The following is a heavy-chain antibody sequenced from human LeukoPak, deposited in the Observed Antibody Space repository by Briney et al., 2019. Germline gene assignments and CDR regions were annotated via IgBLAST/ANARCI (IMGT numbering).Heavy chain of an antibody. J-gene: IGHJ4*02. Sequence: GASVKVSCKASGYTFTGYYMHWVRQAPGQGLEWRGWINPNSGGTNYAQKFQGRVTMTRDTSISTAYMELSRLRSDDTAVYYCARVRFLEWLLPFDYWGQGTLVTVSS. V-gene: IGHV1-2*02. CDR1: GYTFTGYY. D-gene: IGHD3-3*01. CDR3: ARVRFLEWLLPFDY. CDR2: INPNSGGT.